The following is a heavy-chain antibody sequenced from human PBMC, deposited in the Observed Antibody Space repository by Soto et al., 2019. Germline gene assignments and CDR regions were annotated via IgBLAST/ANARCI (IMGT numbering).Heavy chain of an antibody. D-gene: IGHD3-9*01. V-gene: IGHV3-23*01. CDR1: GFTFSSYA. CDR3: AKVSHYDILTGNNWFDP. J-gene: IGHJ5*02. CDR2: ISGSGGST. Sequence: GGSLRLSCAASGFTFSSYAMSWVRQAPGKGLEWVSAISGSGGSTYYADSVKGRFTISRDNSKNTLYLQMNSLRAEDTAVYYCAKVSHYDILTGNNWFDPWGQGTLVTVSS.